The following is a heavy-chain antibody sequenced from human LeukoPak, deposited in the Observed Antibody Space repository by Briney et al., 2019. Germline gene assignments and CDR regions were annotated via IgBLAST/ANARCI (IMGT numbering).Heavy chain of an antibody. CDR3: ARDRRISTAGFTFDH. CDR1: GYTFTNHY. V-gene: IGHV1-46*01. Sequence: GASVTVSCKASGYTFTNHYIHWVRQAPGQGLEWMGMINSGGGGTGYAQKFQDRVSLTTDTSTSTVYMELSSLRSEDTAVYYCARDRRISTAGFTFDHWGQGTLVTVSS. CDR2: INSGGGGT. J-gene: IGHJ4*02. D-gene: IGHD6-13*01.